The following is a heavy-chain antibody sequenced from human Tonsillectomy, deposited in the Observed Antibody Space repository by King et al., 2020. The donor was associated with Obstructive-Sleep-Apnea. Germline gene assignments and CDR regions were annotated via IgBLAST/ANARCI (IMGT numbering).Heavy chain of an antibody. CDR3: AREAHDYYDKSGYYDY. V-gene: IGHV3-30*04. D-gene: IGHD3-22*01. CDR1: RFTFRTYS. Sequence: QLVQSGGGVVQPGRSLRLSCAASRFTFRTYSMHWVRQAPGKGLEWVAVISNDGSIKDYADSVKGQVTISRDNSKNTRNLQMTSLRADDTAVYYCAREAHDYYDKSGYYDYWGQGTLVTVSS. J-gene: IGHJ4*02. CDR2: ISNDGSIK.